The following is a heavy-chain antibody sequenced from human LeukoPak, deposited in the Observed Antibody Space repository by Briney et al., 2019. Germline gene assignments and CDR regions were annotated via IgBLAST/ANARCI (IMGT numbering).Heavy chain of an antibody. CDR1: GDSVSSKNGT. CDR2: TYYRSKWYN. D-gene: IGHD6-19*01. V-gene: IGHV6-1*01. J-gene: IGHJ4*02. CDR3: ARDFGTTGWHTFDY. Sequence: SQTLSLTCVVSGDSVSSKNGTWDWIRQSPSRGLEWLGRTYYRSKWYNDYAESMEGRMTISQDTSKNQYSLHLNSVTPDDTAVYYCARDFGTTGWHTFDYWGQGTLVTVSS.